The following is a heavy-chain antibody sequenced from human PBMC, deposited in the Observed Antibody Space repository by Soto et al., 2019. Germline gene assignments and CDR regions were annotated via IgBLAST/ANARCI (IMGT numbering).Heavy chain of an antibody. V-gene: IGHV5-51*01. CDR2: IYPGDSDT. D-gene: IGHD5-18*01. Sequence: GESLKISCKGSGYSFTSYWIGWVRQMPGKGLEWMGIIYPGDSDTRYSPSFQGQVTISADKSISTAYLQWSSLKASDTAMYYCATTGPPGGIQLNDAFDIWGQGTMVTVSS. CDR1: GYSFTSYW. CDR3: ATTGPPGGIQLNDAFDI. J-gene: IGHJ3*02.